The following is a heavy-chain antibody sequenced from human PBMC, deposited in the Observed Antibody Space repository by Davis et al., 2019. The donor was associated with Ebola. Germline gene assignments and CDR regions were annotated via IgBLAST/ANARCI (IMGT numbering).Heavy chain of an antibody. CDR2: ISAGTSTTI. V-gene: IGHV3-48*01. Sequence: GESLKISCAASGFTFSSFAMNWVRQVPGKGLEWISYISAGTSTTIHYAESVKGRFTISRDNAKNSVFLQMNSLRVEDTAVYYCAKIGVRHSGDYWGQGTLVTVSS. CDR3: AKIGVRHSGDY. J-gene: IGHJ4*02. CDR1: GFTFSSFA. D-gene: IGHD3-10*01.